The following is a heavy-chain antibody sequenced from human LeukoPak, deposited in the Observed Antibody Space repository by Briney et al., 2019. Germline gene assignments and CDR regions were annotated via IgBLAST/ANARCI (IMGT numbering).Heavy chain of an antibody. V-gene: IGHV4-30-2*01. CDR3: ARGDYGGWVDY. CDR1: GGSISSGGYS. D-gene: IGHD4-23*01. Sequence: PSQTLSLTCAVSGGSISSGGYSWSWIRQPPGKGLEWIGYIYHSGSTYYDPSLKSRVTISVDRSKNQFSLKLSSVTAADTAVYYCARGDYGGWVDYWGQGTLVTVSS. J-gene: IGHJ4*02. CDR2: IYHSGST.